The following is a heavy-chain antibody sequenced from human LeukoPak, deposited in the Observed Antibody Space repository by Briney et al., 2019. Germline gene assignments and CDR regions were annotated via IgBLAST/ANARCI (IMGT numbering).Heavy chain of an antibody. Sequence: SETLSLTCAAYGGSFSGYYWSWIRQPPGKGLEWIGEINHSGSTNYNPSLKSRVTISVDTSKNQFSLKLSSVTAADTAVYYCARGRDYYDSSGYYLPFDYWGQGTLVTVSS. V-gene: IGHV4-34*01. D-gene: IGHD3-22*01. J-gene: IGHJ4*02. CDR2: INHSGST. CDR1: GGSFSGYY. CDR3: ARGRDYYDSSGYYLPFDY.